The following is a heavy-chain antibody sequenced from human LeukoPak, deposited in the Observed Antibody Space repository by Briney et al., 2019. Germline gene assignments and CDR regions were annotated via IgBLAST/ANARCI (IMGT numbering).Heavy chain of an antibody. CDR2: IYYSGST. J-gene: IGHJ3*02. CDR3: AREYDYYDSSGPPRTHAFDI. D-gene: IGHD3-22*01. V-gene: IGHV4-59*01. Sequence: SETLSLTCTVSGGSISSYYWSWIRQPPGKGLEWIGYIYYSGSTNYNPSLKSRVTISVHTSKNQFSLKLSSVTAADTAVYYCAREYDYYDSSGPPRTHAFDIWGQGTMVTVSS. CDR1: GGSISSYY.